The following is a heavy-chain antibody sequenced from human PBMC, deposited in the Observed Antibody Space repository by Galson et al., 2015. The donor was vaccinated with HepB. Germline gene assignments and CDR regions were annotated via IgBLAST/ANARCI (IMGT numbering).Heavy chain of an antibody. CDR3: AKDGIMVANNPYHFHY. CDR1: GFSFTRYA. D-gene: IGHD2-15*01. Sequence: SLRLSCAASGFSFTRYAMTWVRQAPGKGLEWVSSIISSGGNSYYTDSVKGRFTVSGDNSKNTLLLQLNSLRVEDTAMYFCAKDGIMVANNPYHFHYWGQGTLVTVSS. V-gene: IGHV3-23*01. J-gene: IGHJ4*02. CDR2: IISSGGNS.